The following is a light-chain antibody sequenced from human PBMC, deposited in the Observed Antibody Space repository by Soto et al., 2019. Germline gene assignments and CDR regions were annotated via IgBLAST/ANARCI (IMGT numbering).Light chain of an antibody. CDR2: EVR. CDR3: SSYTSSGTLV. J-gene: IGLJ3*02. CDR1: TSDVGGYNY. Sequence: QPVLTQPPSVSGSPGQSITISCTGTTSDVGGYNYVSWHQQHPGKAPKLMIHEVRYRPSGVSNRFSGSKSGNTASLTISGLQAEDEADYYCSSYTSSGTLVFGGGTKLTVL. V-gene: IGLV2-14*01.